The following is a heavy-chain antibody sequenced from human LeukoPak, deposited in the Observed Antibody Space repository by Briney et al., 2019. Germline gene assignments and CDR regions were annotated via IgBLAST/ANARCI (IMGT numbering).Heavy chain of an antibody. D-gene: IGHD6-19*01. CDR3: ARERIAVAGTLFDY. J-gene: IGHJ4*02. Sequence: SETLSLTCAVSGDSMGSSNWWSWVRQSPGKGLEWIGEIYHSGSTNYNPSLKSRVTISVDKSKNQFSLKLSSVTAADTAVYYCARERIAVAGTLFDYWGQGTLVTVSS. V-gene: IGHV4-4*02. CDR2: IYHSGST. CDR1: GDSMGSSNW.